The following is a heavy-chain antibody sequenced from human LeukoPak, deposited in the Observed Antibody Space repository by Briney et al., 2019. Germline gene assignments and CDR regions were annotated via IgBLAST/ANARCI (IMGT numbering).Heavy chain of an antibody. J-gene: IGHJ4*02. CDR2: IIPILGIA. CDR1: GGTFSSYA. D-gene: IGHD4-11*01. CDR3: ARDDYSNYGYNY. Sequence: ASVKVSCKASGGTFSSYAISWVRQAPGQGLGWMGRIIPILGIANYAQKFQGRVTITANKSTSTAYMELSSLRSEDTAVYYCARDDYSNYGYNYWGQGTLVTVSS. V-gene: IGHV1-69*04.